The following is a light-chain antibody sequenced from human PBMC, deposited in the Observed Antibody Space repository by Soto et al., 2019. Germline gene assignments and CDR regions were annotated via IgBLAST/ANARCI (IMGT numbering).Light chain of an antibody. J-gene: IGLJ3*02. CDR1: NIGSKS. CDR2: DDS. CDR3: QVWDSSRGV. Sequence: VLTQPPSVSVAPGQTARIPCGGNNIGSKSAHWYQQKPGQAPALVVYDDSDRPSGIPERFSGSNSGNTATLTISRVGAGDEADYYCQVWDSSRGVFGGGTQLTVL. V-gene: IGLV3-21*02.